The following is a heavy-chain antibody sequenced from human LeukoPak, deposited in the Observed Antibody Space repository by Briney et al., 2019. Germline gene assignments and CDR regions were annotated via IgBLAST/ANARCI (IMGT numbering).Heavy chain of an antibody. D-gene: IGHD3-16*01. J-gene: IGHJ5*02. CDR3: ARGRSFAAVNGGYNWFDP. Sequence: SETLSLTCTVSGGSISSYYWSWIRQPPGKGLEWIGYIYYSGSTNYNPSLKSRVTISVDTSKNQFSLKLSSVTAADTAVYYCARGRSFAAVNGGYNWFDPWGQGTLVTVSS. CDR2: IYYSGST. V-gene: IGHV4-59*01. CDR1: GGSISSYY.